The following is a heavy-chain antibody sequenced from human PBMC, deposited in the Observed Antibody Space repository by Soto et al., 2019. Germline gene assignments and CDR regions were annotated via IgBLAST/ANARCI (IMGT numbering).Heavy chain of an antibody. J-gene: IGHJ4*02. D-gene: IGHD6-13*01. CDR3: ADSGLWRSSSWYPLMDG. CDR1: GFSLSTSGVG. CDR2: IYWDDDK. V-gene: IGHV2-5*02. Sequence: QITLKESGPTLVKPTQTLTLTCTFSGFSLSTSGVGVGWIRQPPGKALEWLALIYWDDDKRYSPSLKCRLTITEDNSRNRVVLTMTTRDPVDTATYYCADSGLWRSSSWYPLMDGWGQGTLVTVSS.